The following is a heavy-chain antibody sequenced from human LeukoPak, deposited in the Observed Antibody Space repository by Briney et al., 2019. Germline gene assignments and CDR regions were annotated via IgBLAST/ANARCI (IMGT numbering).Heavy chain of an antibody. J-gene: IGHJ4*02. CDR2: IIPISGIA. CDR3: ARAFAKTGKYYFDY. D-gene: IGHD1-14*01. CDR1: GGTFSSYA. Sequence: SVKVSCKASGGTFSSYAISWVRQAPGQGLEWMGRIIPISGIANYAQKFQGRVTITADKSTSTAYMELSSLRSEDTAVYYCARAFAKTGKYYFDYWGQGTLVTVSS. V-gene: IGHV1-69*04.